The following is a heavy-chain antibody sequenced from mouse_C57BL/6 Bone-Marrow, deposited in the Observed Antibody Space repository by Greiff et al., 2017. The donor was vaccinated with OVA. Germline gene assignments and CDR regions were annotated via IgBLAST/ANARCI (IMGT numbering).Heavy chain of an antibody. CDR3: ARASPTVAWDFDD. Sequence: VQLQQSVAELVRPGASVKLSCTASGFNITNTYMHLVKQRPEQGLEWIGRIDPANGNTKYAPKFQGKATITADTSSNTAYLQLISLTSDDTAIYYCARASPTVAWDFDDWGQGTTLTVSS. CDR2: IDPANGNT. V-gene: IGHV14-3*01. J-gene: IGHJ2*01. D-gene: IGHD2-12*01. CDR1: GFNITNTY.